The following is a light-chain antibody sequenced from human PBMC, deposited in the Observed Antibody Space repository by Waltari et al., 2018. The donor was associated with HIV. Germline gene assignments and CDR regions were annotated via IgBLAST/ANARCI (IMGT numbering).Light chain of an antibody. CDR3: QQYDYWPPWT. CDR2: GAS. CDR1: QSVRTK. J-gene: IGKJ1*01. V-gene: IGKV3-15*01. Sequence: VMTQSPATLSVSPGDRTTLSCGASQSVRTKLAWYQQNPGQHPRLLSYGASTRATGIAARFSGSGSGTEFTLTNNSLQSEDYAVYYCQQYDYWPPWTFGQGTKVEMK.